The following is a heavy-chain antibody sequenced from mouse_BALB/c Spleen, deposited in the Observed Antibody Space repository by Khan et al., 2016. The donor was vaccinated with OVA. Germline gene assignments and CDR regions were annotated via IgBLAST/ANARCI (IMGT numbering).Heavy chain of an antibody. J-gene: IGHJ3*01. V-gene: IGHV1-77*01. CDR3: ARRNYFGYTFAY. D-gene: IGHD1-2*01. Sequence: QVQLQQSGAELARPGASVKLSCKASGYTFTDYYINWVKQRTGQGLEWIGEISPGSGDTYYNYRSNGKATLTADKSSSTAFMQLRILTYETSAVFFCARRNYFGYTFAYWGQGTLVTVSA. CDR2: ISPGSGDT. CDR1: GYTFTDYY.